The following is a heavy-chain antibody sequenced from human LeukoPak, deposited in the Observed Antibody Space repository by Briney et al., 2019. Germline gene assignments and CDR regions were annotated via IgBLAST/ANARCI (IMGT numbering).Heavy chain of an antibody. J-gene: IGHJ5*02. CDR3: AREWWGYDVLTGDNWFDP. V-gene: IGHV1-18*01. Sequence: ASVKVSCKASGYPFTTYGISWVRQAPGQGLEWMGWSSTYNGDTNYAQKFQGRVIMTTDTSTSTAYIELRSLRSDDTAAYYCAREWWGYDVLTGDNWFDPWGQGTLVTVSS. CDR2: SSTYNGDT. D-gene: IGHD3-9*01. CDR1: GYPFTTYG.